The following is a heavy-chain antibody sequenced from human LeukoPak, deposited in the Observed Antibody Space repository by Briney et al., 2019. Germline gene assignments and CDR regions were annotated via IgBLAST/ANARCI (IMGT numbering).Heavy chain of an antibody. D-gene: IGHD3-3*01. Sequence: PGGSLRLSCAASGFTFSSYWMHWVRQAPGKGLVWVSRINSDGSSTSYADSVKGRFTISRDNAKNTLYLQMNSLRAEDTAVYYCARGYYDFWSGYSSYFDYWGQGTLVTVSS. V-gene: IGHV3-74*01. CDR2: INSDGSST. CDR3: ARGYYDFWSGYSSYFDY. J-gene: IGHJ4*02. CDR1: GFTFSSYW.